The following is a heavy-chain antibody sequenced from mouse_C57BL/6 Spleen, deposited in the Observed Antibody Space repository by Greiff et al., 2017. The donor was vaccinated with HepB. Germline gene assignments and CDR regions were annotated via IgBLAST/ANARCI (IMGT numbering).Heavy chain of an antibody. D-gene: IGHD4-1*01. Sequence: QVQLQQSGAELVRPGSSVKLSCKASGYTFTSYWMHWVKQRPIQGLEWIGNIDPSDSETHYNQKFKDKATLTVDKSSSTAYMQLSSLTSEDSAVYYCARKRVLTDWYFDVWGTGTTVTVSS. V-gene: IGHV1-52*01. CDR1: GYTFTSYW. CDR2: IDPSDSET. J-gene: IGHJ1*03. CDR3: ARKRVLTDWYFDV.